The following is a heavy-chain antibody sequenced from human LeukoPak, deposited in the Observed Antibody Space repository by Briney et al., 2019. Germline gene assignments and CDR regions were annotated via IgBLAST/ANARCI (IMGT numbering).Heavy chain of an antibody. V-gene: IGHV3-66*02. D-gene: IGHD3-3*01. CDR2: IYSGGST. CDR1: GFTVSSNY. CDR3: ASPKFYDFWSGYPDNQDY. J-gene: IGHJ4*02. Sequence: GGSLRLSCAASGFTVSSNYMSWVRQAPGKGLEWVSVIYSGGSTYYADSVKGRFTISRDNSKNTLYLQMNSLRAEDTAVYYCASPKFYDFWSGYPDNQDYWGQGTWSPSPQ.